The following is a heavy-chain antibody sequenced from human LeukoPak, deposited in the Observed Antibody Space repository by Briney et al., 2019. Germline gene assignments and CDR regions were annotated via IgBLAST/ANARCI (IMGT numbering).Heavy chain of an antibody. Sequence: SETLSLTCIVSGDSISSYYWSWIRQPPGKGLEWIGYIYYSGSTNYNPSLKSRVTISVDASKNHFSLKLSSVTAADTAVYYCARDRSLGVIDYWGQGTLVTVSS. J-gene: IGHJ4*02. D-gene: IGHD3-16*01. CDR1: GDSISSYY. CDR2: IYYSGST. CDR3: ARDRSLGVIDY. V-gene: IGHV4-59*01.